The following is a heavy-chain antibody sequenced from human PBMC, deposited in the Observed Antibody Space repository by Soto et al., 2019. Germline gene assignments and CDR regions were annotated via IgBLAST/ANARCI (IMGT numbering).Heavy chain of an antibody. V-gene: IGHV1-18*01. CDR2: INANNGNT. J-gene: IGHJ6*02. CDR1: GYSFSSFG. Sequence: GASVKVSCKASGYSFSSFGISWLRQAPGQGPEWMGWINANNGNTNDPQKFQGRVTFTRDTSASTVYMEVSSLRSEDTAVYYCASPRRSVVPAAMNYYYGMDVWGQGTTVTVSS. D-gene: IGHD2-2*01. CDR3: ASPRRSVVPAAMNYYYGMDV.